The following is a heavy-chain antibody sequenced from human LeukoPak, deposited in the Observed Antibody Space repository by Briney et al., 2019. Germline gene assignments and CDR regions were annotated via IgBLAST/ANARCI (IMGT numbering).Heavy chain of an antibody. D-gene: IGHD3-16*01. Sequence: PGGSLRLSCAAAGFRFSNYWMTWVRQAPEKGLEWLARIKTDGSETYYVDSVKGRFTISRENAKSSLDLQMNSLRVEDTAGYHCVRFGPDHDMGLWGQGTTVTVS. J-gene: IGHJ6*02. CDR2: IKTDGSET. CDR1: GFRFSNYW. CDR3: VRFGPDHDMGL. V-gene: IGHV3-7*01.